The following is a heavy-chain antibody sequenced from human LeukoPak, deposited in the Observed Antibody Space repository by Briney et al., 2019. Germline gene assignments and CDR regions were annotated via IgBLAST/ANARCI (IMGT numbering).Heavy chain of an antibody. CDR1: GGSFSGYY. Sequence: SETLSLTCAVYGGSFSGYYWSWIRQPPGKGLEWIGEINHSGSTNYNPSLKSRVTISVDTSKNQFSLKLSSVTAADTAVYYCARDGGWFGELLNWFDPWGQGTLVTVSS. D-gene: IGHD3-10*01. J-gene: IGHJ5*02. CDR3: ARDGGWFGELLNWFDP. V-gene: IGHV4-34*01. CDR2: INHSGST.